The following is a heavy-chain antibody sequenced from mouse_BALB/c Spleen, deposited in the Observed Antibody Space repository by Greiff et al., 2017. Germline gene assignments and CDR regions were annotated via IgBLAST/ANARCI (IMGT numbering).Heavy chain of an antibody. V-gene: IGHV5-4*02. Sequence: EVKLEESGGGLVKPGGSLKLSCAASGFTFSDYYMYWVRQTPEKRLEWVATISDGGSYTYYPDSVKGRFTISRDNAKNNLYLQMSSLRSEDTALYYCASLYGNYGAMDYWGQGTSVTVSS. CDR1: GFTFSDYY. CDR3: ASLYGNYGAMDY. D-gene: IGHD2-1*01. CDR2: ISDGGSYT. J-gene: IGHJ4*01.